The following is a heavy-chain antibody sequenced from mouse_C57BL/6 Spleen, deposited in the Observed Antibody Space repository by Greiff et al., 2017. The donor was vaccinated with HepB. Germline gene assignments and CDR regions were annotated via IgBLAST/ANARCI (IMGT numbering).Heavy chain of an antibody. V-gene: IGHV1-64*01. CDR3: ARGRERRYFDY. CDR2: IHPNSGST. CDR1: GYTFTSYW. Sequence: QVQLQQPGAELVKPGASVKLSCKASGYTFTSYWMHWVKQRPGQGLEWIGMIHPNSGSTNYNEKFKSKTTLTVDKSSSTAYMQLSSLTSEDSAVYYCARGRERRYFDYWGQGTTLTVSS. J-gene: IGHJ2*01.